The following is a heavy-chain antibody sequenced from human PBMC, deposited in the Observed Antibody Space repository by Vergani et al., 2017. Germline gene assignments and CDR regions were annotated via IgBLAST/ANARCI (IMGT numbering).Heavy chain of an antibody. J-gene: IGHJ4*02. CDR2: IYYSGSP. CDR1: GGSISSGGYY. D-gene: IGHD2-2*01. Sequence: QVQLQESGPGLVKPSQTLSLTCTVSGGSISSGGYYWSWIRQHPGKGLEWIGYIYYSGSPYYNPSLKSRVTISVDTSKNQFSLKLSSVTAADTAGYYCARGPYCSSTSCYVGIDYWGQGTLVTVSS. V-gene: IGHV4-31*03. CDR3: ARGPYCSSTSCYVGIDY.